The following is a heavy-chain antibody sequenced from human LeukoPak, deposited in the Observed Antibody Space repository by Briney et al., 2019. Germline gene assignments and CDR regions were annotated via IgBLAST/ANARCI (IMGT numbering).Heavy chain of an antibody. Sequence: GGSLRLSCAASGFTFSSYGMHWVRQAPGKGLEWVAVISYDGSNKYYADSVKGRFTISRDNSKNTLYLQMNSLRAEDTAVYYCAKARPDSSGWFFDYWGQGTLVTVSS. D-gene: IGHD6-19*01. V-gene: IGHV3-30*18. CDR3: AKARPDSSGWFFDY. J-gene: IGHJ4*02. CDR1: GFTFSSYG. CDR2: ISYDGSNK.